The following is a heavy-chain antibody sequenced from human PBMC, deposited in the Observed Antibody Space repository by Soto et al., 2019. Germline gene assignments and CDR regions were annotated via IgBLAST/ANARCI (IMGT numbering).Heavy chain of an antibody. J-gene: IGHJ6*02. Sequence: PGGSLRLSCAASGFTFSSYGMHWVRQAPDKGLERVPVISYDGSNKYYADSVKGRFIISRDNSKNTLYLQMNSLRAEDTAVYYCAKDGNIVVVPAASYYYYGMDVWGQGTTVTVSS. V-gene: IGHV3-30*18. CDR2: ISYDGSNK. D-gene: IGHD2-2*01. CDR3: AKDGNIVVVPAASYYYYGMDV. CDR1: GFTFSSYG.